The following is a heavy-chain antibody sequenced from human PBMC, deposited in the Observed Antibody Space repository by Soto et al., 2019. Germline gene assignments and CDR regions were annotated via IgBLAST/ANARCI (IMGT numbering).Heavy chain of an antibody. V-gene: IGHV4-31*03. J-gene: IGHJ4*02. CDR2: IYYSGST. Sequence: QVQLQESGPGLVKPSQTLSLTCTVPGGSISSGGYSWSWIRQHPGKGLEWIGYIYYSGSTYYNPSLKSRFTRSVDTSKNQFSLKLRSVTAADTAVYYCAREPSIWGQGTLVTVSS. CDR3: AREPSI. CDR1: GGSISSGGYS.